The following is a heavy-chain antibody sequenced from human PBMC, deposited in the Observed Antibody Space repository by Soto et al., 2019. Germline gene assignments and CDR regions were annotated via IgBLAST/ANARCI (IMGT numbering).Heavy chain of an antibody. CDR1: GGSFSCYY. Sequence: SETLSLTCAVYGGSFSCYYWSWIRQPPGKGLEWIGEINHSGSTNYNPSLKSRVTISVDTSKNQFSLKLSSVTAADTAVYYCASYSSGWYRGNYFDYWGQGTLVTAPQ. J-gene: IGHJ4*02. D-gene: IGHD6-19*01. V-gene: IGHV4-34*01. CDR3: ASYSSGWYRGNYFDY. CDR2: INHSGST.